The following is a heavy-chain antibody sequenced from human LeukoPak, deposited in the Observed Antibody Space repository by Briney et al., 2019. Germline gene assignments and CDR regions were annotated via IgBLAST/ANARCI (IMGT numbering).Heavy chain of an antibody. Sequence: SETLSLTCTVSGGSISSGDYYWSWIRQPPGKGLEWIGYIYYSGSTYYNPSLKRRVTISVGTSKNQFSLKLSSVTAADTAVYYCARENYDSSGYYDYWGQGTLVTVSS. CDR1: GGSISSGDYY. J-gene: IGHJ4*02. V-gene: IGHV4-30-4*08. CDR2: IYYSGST. D-gene: IGHD3-22*01. CDR3: ARENYDSSGYYDY.